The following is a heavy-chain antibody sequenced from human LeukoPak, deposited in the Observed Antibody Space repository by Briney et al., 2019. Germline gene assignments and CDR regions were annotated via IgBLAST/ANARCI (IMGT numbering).Heavy chain of an antibody. CDR3: ARGGFLCTSANCYSPKYYFYMDV. Sequence: ASVNVSCKGSGYTFSNYGVNWVRQAPGRRLEWLGWISAYSGYTSFGQIPQDRLTMTTDTSTNTAYMELRGLTSDDTAVYFCARGGFLCTSANCYSPKYYFYMDVWGKGTTVTVSS. D-gene: IGHD2-2*01. CDR2: ISAYSGYT. CDR1: GYTFSNYG. V-gene: IGHV1-18*01. J-gene: IGHJ6*03.